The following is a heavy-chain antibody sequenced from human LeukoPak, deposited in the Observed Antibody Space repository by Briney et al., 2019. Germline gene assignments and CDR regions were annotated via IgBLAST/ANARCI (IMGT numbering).Heavy chain of an antibody. CDR1: GYTSTSYG. CDR2: ISAYNGYT. CDR3: ARVAQHRYYFDSSDYRYYFDY. J-gene: IGHJ4*02. Sequence: ASVKVSCKASGYTSTSYGITWVRQAPGQGLEWMGWISAYNGYTNYAQMLQGRVTMTTDTSTTTAYMELRSLRSDDTAVYYCARVAQHRYYFDSSDYRYYFDYWGQGTLVTVSS. V-gene: IGHV1-18*01. D-gene: IGHD3-22*01.